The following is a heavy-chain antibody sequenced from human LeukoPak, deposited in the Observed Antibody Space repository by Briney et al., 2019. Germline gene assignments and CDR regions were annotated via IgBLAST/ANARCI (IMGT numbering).Heavy chain of an antibody. CDR1: GFTLRDYA. Sequence: PGGSLRLSCAASGFTLRDYAMTWVRQAPGKGLEWVASIVGTSWNTYYADSVKGRFTISRDSSKNTVFLQMSSLRPDDTAVYVCARGRGPTVIIVVTVKPSDHWGQGSLVTVSS. J-gene: IGHJ5*02. CDR2: IVGTSWNT. V-gene: IGHV3-23*01. D-gene: IGHD2-21*01. CDR3: ARGRGPTVIIVVTVKPSDH.